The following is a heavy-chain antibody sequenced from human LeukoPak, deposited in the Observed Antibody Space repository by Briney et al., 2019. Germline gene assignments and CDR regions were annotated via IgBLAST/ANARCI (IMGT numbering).Heavy chain of an antibody. CDR2: IRSKAYGGTT. CDR3: SRDAWALGYCSSTSCHGDY. V-gene: IGHV3-49*03. Sequence: GGSLRLSCTASGFTFSDYAMSWFRQAPGKGLEWVGFIRSKAYGGTTEYAASVTGSFTISRDDSKGIAYLQMNSLKTEDTAVYYCSRDAWALGYCSSTSCHGDYWGQGTLVTVSS. CDR1: GFTFSDYA. D-gene: IGHD2-2*01. J-gene: IGHJ4*02.